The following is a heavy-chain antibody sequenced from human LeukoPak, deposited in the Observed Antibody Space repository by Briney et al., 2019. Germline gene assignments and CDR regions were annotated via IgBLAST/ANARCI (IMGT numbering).Heavy chain of an antibody. J-gene: IGHJ3*02. CDR3: ARDYGDDAFDI. V-gene: IGHV3-53*01. Sequence: GGSLRLSCAASGFTVSSNYMSWVRQAPGKGLEWVSVIYSGGSTYYADSVKGRFTISRDNSKNTLYLQMNSLRAEDTAVYYCARDYGDDAFDIWGQGTMVTVSS. D-gene: IGHD4-17*01. CDR2: IYSGGST. CDR1: GFTVSSNY.